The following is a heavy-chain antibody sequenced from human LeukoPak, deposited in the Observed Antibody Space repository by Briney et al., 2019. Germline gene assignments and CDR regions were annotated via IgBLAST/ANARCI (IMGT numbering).Heavy chain of an antibody. D-gene: IGHD3-3*01. CDR1: GFTLSSYS. J-gene: IGHJ4*02. CDR2: ISSSSSYI. Sequence: PGGSLRLSCAASGFTLSSYSMNWVRQAPGKGLEWVPSISSSSSYIYYADSVKGRFTISRDNAKNSLYLQMNSLRAEDTAVYYCASGIWSGYPYFDYWGQGTLVTVSS. V-gene: IGHV3-21*01. CDR3: ASGIWSGYPYFDY.